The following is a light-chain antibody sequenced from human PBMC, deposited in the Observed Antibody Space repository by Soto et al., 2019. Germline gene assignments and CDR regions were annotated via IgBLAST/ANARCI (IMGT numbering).Light chain of an antibody. CDR1: QSVSRN. CDR3: QQRSEWPIT. Sequence: IVMTQSPATLSVSPGERATVSCRASQSVSRNLAWYQQKPGQAPRLLIYGASSRATGIPVRFSGSGSGTDFTLTISSLEPEDFAVYYCQQRSEWPITFGQGTRLEIK. V-gene: IGKV3-11*01. J-gene: IGKJ5*01. CDR2: GAS.